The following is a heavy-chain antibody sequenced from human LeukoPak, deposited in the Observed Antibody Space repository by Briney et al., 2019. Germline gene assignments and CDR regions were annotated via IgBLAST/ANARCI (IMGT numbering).Heavy chain of an antibody. CDR2: IYYSGTT. D-gene: IGHD2-21*02. J-gene: IGHJ4*02. Sequence: SETLSLTCTVSGASFTSNYWAWIRQPPGKGLEWIGYIYYSGTTTYNPSLERRITMSVDMSKTQFSLRLNSVTATDTAVYYCARLDCGGDCYVDYWGQGTLVTVSS. V-gene: IGHV4-59*08. CDR1: GASFTSNY. CDR3: ARLDCGGDCYVDY.